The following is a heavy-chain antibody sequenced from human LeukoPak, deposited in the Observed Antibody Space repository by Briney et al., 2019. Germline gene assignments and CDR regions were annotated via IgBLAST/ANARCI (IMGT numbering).Heavy chain of an antibody. CDR1: GGSIISDKW. V-gene: IGHV4-4*02. CDR2: IHHRGRT. D-gene: IGHD3-16*01. CDR3: ARAFYPPDFAFGRAPYYFDS. J-gene: IGHJ4*02. Sequence: MPSETLSLTCAVSGGSIISDKWWNWVRQPPGKGLEWIGEIHHRGRTNYNPSLQGRVTIWLDTSKNHFSLVLTSVTAADTAVYYCARAFYPPDFAFGRAPYYFDSWGQGTLATVSS.